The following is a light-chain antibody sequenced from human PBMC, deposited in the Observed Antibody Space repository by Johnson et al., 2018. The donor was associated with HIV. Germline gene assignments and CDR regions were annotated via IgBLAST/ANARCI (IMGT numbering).Light chain of an antibody. CDR2: DND. V-gene: IGLV1-51*01. CDR1: SSNIGNNY. CDR3: GTWDSSLSVYV. J-gene: IGLJ1*01. Sequence: QLVLTQPPSVSAAPGQRVTISCSGSSSNIGNNYVSWYQQLPGTAPKLLIYDNDKRPSGIPDRFSGSKSGTSATLDITGLQTGDEADYYCGTWDSSLSVYVVGNGTKVTVL.